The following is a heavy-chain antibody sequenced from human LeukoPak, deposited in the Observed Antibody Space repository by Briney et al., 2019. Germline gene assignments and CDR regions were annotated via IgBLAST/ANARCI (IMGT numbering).Heavy chain of an antibody. D-gene: IGHD5-18*01. V-gene: IGHV4-34*01. CDR1: GGSFSGYY. CDR2: INHSGST. Sequence: SETLSLTCAVYGGSFSGYYWSWIRQPPGKGLEWIGEINHSGSTNYNPSLKSRVTISVDTSKNQFSLKLSSVTAADTAVYYCARRKYSYGSHFDYWGQGTLVTVSS. CDR3: ARRKYSYGSHFDY. J-gene: IGHJ4*02.